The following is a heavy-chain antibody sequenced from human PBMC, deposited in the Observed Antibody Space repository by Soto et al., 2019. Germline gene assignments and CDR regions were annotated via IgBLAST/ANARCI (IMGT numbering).Heavy chain of an antibody. CDR1: GGSISSSSYY. D-gene: IGHD4-17*01. CDR3: ARVGPIDDYGDYGEVWFDP. J-gene: IGHJ5*02. Sequence: SETLSLTCTVSGGSISSSSYYWGWIRQPPGKGLEWIGSIYYSGSTYYNPSLKSRVTISVDTSKNQFSLKLSSVTAADTAVYYCARVGPIDDYGDYGEVWFDPWGQGTLVTVSS. CDR2: IYYSGST. V-gene: IGHV4-39*01.